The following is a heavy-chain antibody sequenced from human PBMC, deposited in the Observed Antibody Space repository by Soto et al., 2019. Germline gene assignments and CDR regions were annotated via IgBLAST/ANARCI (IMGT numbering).Heavy chain of an antibody. CDR1: GGTFSSYA. CDR3: AREEQLVSNPIGYYYGMDV. Sequence: SVKVSCKASGGTFSSYAISWVRQAPGQGLEWMGGIIPIFGTANYAQKFQGRVTITADKSTSTACMELSSLRSEDTAVYYCAREEQLVSNPIGYYYGMDVWGQGTTVTVSS. V-gene: IGHV1-69*06. D-gene: IGHD6-6*01. CDR2: IIPIFGTA. J-gene: IGHJ6*02.